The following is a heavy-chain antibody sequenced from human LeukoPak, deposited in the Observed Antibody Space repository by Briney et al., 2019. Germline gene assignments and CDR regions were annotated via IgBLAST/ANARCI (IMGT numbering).Heavy chain of an antibody. Sequence: SETLSLTCAVYGGSFSYYYWSWIRQPPGKTLEWIGEINHSRSTNYNPSLKSRVTISVDTSKNQFSLKLSSVTAADTAVYYCAIRKYYDILTGYRKIPTSGFDPWGQGTLVTVSS. D-gene: IGHD3-9*01. V-gene: IGHV4-34*01. CDR3: AIRKYYDILTGYRKIPTSGFDP. CDR2: INHSRST. J-gene: IGHJ5*02. CDR1: GGSFSYYY.